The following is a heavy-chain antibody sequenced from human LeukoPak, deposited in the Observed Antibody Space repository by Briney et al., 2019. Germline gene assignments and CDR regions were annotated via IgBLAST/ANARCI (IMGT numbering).Heavy chain of an antibody. CDR2: IYHSGST. CDR3: ARAENTAMVTY. V-gene: IGHV4-30-2*01. D-gene: IGHD5-18*01. J-gene: IGHJ4*02. Sequence: SETLSLTCAVSGGSISSGGYSWSWIRQPPGKGLEWIGYIYHSGSTNYNPSLKSRVTISVDTSKNQFSLKLSSVTAADTAVYYCARAENTAMVTYWGQGTLVTVSS. CDR1: GGSISSGGYS.